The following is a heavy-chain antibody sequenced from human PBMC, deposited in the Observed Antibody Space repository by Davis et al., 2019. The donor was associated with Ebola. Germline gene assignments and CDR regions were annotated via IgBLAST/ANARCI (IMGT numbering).Heavy chain of an antibody. CDR3: ARSATSGYLADY. D-gene: IGHD3-22*01. Sequence: PGGSLRLSCTVSGGSINSYYWSWIRQPPGKGLEWLGHIYYSGSTNYNPSLKSRVTISADTSKKQFSLRMTSVTAADTAMYYCARSATSGYLADYWGQGILVTVSS. CDR1: GGSINSYY. J-gene: IGHJ4*02. V-gene: IGHV4-59*01. CDR2: IYYSGST.